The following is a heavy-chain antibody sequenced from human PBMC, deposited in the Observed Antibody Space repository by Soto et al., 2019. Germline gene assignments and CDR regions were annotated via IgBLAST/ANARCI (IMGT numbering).Heavy chain of an antibody. D-gene: IGHD2-2*01. CDR1: GFTFSNFV. CDR3: AKVIRYCSGPTCYPPFDY. CDR2: ITDSGGAT. J-gene: IGHJ4*02. V-gene: IGHV3-23*01. Sequence: GGSLRLSCAASGFTFSNFVMSWVRQAPGRGLEWVSAITDSGGATYYADSVKGRFTVSRDNSENTLYLQMNSLRAEDTAVYYCAKVIRYCSGPTCYPPFDYWGQGTLVTVSS.